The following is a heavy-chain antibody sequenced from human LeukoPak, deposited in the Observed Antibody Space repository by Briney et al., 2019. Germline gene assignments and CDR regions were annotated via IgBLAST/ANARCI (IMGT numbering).Heavy chain of an antibody. CDR1: GGSISAYY. D-gene: IGHD3-22*01. Sequence: SETLSLTCTVSGGSISAYYWSWIRQPPGKGLEWIGYIYYSGTTNYNPSLKSRVTISVDTSKNQFYLRLSSVTAADTAVYYCPREELASGYSFTSWGQGTRAT. CDR3: PREELASGYSFTS. J-gene: IGHJ5*02. CDR2: IYYSGTT. V-gene: IGHV4-59*01.